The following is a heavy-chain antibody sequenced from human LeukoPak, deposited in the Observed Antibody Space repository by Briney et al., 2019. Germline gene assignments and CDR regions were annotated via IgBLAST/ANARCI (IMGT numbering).Heavy chain of an antibody. Sequence: PGGSLRLSCVASGFTFNNYAMHWVRQAPGKGLEWLAIIWQDGDKKEYGDSVRGRFTISRDDSKNTLYLQMNFLKSEDTAVYYCARWGGTRQYYFDYWGQGTLVTVSS. CDR3: ARWGGTRQYYFDY. J-gene: IGHJ4*02. D-gene: IGHD1-1*01. CDR1: GFTFNNYA. V-gene: IGHV3-33*01. CDR2: IWQDGDKK.